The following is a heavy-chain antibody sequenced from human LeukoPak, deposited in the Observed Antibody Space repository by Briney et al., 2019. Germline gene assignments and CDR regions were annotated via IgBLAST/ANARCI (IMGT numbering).Heavy chain of an antibody. CDR3: AKGALSSGYYWGNFDY. CDR2: IDTTSSTI. V-gene: IGHV3-48*04. D-gene: IGHD3-22*01. Sequence: PGGSLRLSCAASEFTFRTYSMNWVRQAPGKGLEWVSYIDTTSSTIYYADSVKGRFTISRDNAKNSLYLQMNSLRAEDTALYYCAKGALSSGYYWGNFDYWGQGTLVTVSS. J-gene: IGHJ4*02. CDR1: EFTFRTYS.